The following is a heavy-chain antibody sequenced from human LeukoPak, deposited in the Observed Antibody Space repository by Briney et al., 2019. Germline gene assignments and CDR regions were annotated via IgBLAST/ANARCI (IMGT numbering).Heavy chain of an antibody. CDR3: ARWYYDILTGYRTFDY. Sequence: PSETLSLTCAVSGGSISSGGYSWSWIRQPPGKGLEWIGYIYYSGSTYYNPSLKSRVTISVDTSKNQFSLKLSSVTAADTAVYYCARWYYDILTGYRTFDYWGQGTLVTVSS. V-gene: IGHV4-30-4*07. J-gene: IGHJ4*02. CDR1: GGSISSGGYS. D-gene: IGHD3-9*01. CDR2: IYYSGST.